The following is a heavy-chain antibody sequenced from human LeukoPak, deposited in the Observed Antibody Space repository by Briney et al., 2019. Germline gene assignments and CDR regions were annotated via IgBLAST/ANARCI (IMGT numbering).Heavy chain of an antibody. D-gene: IGHD6-19*01. J-gene: IGHJ4*02. CDR1: GFTVSSNY. V-gene: IGHV3-53*01. CDR3: ARTIAMTGIDYFDQ. Sequence: PGGSLRLSCAASGFTVSSNYMSWVRQAPGKGLEWVSVMYSDGSAYYADSVKGRFTISRDNSKNRLFLQMSSLRAEDTAVYFCARTIAMTGIDYFDQWGQGTLVIVS. CDR2: MYSDGSA.